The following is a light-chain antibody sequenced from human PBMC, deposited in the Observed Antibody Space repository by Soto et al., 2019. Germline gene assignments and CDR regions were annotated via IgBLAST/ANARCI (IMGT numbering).Light chain of an antibody. CDR2: DTN. CDR3: LLSYSGARV. J-gene: IGLJ2*01. V-gene: IGLV7-46*01. CDR1: TGAVTSGHY. Sequence: QAVVTQEPSLTVSPGGTVTLTCSSSTGAVTSGHYPHWFQQKPGQAPRTLIYDTNNKHSWTPARFSGSLLGGKAALTLSGAQSEDEAEYYCLLSYSGARVYGGGTQLTVL.